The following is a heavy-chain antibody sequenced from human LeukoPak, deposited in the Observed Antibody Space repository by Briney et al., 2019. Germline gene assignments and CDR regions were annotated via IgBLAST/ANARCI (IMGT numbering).Heavy chain of an antibody. CDR1: GDSIRSPSYH. D-gene: IGHD6-19*01. Sequence: SETLSLTCSVSGDSIRSPSYHWDWIRQTPGKGLEWIGTISSGGSTSYNSSLKSRVTISLDTSKRQFSLNLRSVTAADTAVYYCARHTQYSSAWGGDYWGQGTLVTVSS. CDR2: ISSGGST. V-gene: IGHV4-39*01. CDR3: ARHTQYSSAWGGDY. J-gene: IGHJ4*02.